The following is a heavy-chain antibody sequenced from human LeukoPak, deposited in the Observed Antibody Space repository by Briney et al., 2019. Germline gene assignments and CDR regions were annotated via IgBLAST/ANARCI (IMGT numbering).Heavy chain of an antibody. V-gene: IGHV1-46*01. D-gene: IGHD3-22*01. J-gene: IGHJ4*02. CDR1: GYTSTSYY. Sequence: ASVKVSCKASGYTSTSYYMHWVRQAPAQGLEWMGIINPSGGSTSYAQKFQGRVTMTRDTSTSTVYMELSSLRSEDTAVYYCARDFFEQAPYYYDSSGGGFDYWGQGTLVTVSS. CDR2: INPSGGST. CDR3: ARDFFEQAPYYYDSSGGGFDY.